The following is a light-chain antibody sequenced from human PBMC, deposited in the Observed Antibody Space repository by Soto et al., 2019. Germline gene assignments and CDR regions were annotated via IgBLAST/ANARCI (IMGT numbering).Light chain of an antibody. V-gene: IGKV1-39*01. CDR3: QQSYSMLRT. J-gene: IGKJ1*01. Sequence: LCACVGNTKTITCRASQSISTYLNWYQKKPGKAPNLLIYDASRLQSGVPSRISGSGSGTEFTLTITSLQPEDFATYYCQQSYSMLRTFGQGT. CDR2: DAS. CDR1: QSISTY.